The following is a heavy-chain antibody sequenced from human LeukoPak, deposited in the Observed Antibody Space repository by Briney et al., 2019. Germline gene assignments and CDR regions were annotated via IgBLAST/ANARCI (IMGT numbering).Heavy chain of an antibody. Sequence: SETLSLTCAVSRSSINSDFYWCWIRQPPGKGLEWIGSVHHSAVTYYNPSLSSRITVSADTSKNQYSLKLTSVTAADTAVYYCARASHNPGAYYTFLDNWGQGTLVTVSS. CDR2: VHHSAVT. CDR3: ARASHNPGAYYTFLDN. CDR1: RSSINSDFY. J-gene: IGHJ4*02. D-gene: IGHD3-3*01. V-gene: IGHV4-38-2*01.